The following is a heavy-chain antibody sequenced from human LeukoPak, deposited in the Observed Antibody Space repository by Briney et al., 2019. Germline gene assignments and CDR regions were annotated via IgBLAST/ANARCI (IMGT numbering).Heavy chain of an antibody. CDR3: ARRYGDYNYYYYMDV. J-gene: IGHJ6*03. CDR2: INHSGST. V-gene: IGHV4-34*01. CDR1: GGSFSGYY. D-gene: IGHD4-17*01. Sequence: SETLSLTCAVYGGSFSGYYWSWIRQPPGKGLEWIGEINHSGSTYYNPSLKSRVTISVDTSKNQFSLKLSSVTAADTAVYYCARRYGDYNYYYYMDVWGKGTTVTVSS.